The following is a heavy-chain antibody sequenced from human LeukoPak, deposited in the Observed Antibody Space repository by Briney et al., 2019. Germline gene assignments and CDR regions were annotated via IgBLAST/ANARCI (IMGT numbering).Heavy chain of an antibody. CDR2: IYYSGST. Sequence: PSETLSLTCTVSGGSISSSHYQWGWIRQPPGKGLEWIGNIYYSGSTSSNPSLKSRVSISVDTSKNQLSLKPSSVTAADTAVYYCARGGREYTYNYDYFGYWGQGTLVTVSS. CDR3: ARGGREYTYNYDYFGY. V-gene: IGHV4-39*01. D-gene: IGHD5-18*01. CDR1: GGSISSSHYQ. J-gene: IGHJ4*02.